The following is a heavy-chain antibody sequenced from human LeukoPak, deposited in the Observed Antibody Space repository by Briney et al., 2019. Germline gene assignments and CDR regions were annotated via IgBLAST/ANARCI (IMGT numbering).Heavy chain of an antibody. V-gene: IGHV3-21*01. CDR3: ARADRGIVVVPAAMYYYYYMDV. CDR2: ISSSSSYI. CDR1: GFTFGDYA. D-gene: IGHD2-2*01. J-gene: IGHJ6*03. Sequence: GGSLRLSCTASGFTFGDYAMSWVRQAPGKGLEWVSSISSSSSYIYYADSVKGRFTISRDNAKNSLYLQMNSLRAEDTAVYYCARADRGIVVVPAAMYYYYYMDVWGKGTTVTVSS.